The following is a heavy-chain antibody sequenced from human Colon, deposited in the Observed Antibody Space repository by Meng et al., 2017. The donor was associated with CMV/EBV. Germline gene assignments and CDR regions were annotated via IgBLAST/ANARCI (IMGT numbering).Heavy chain of an antibody. Sequence: GGSLRLSCAASGLTFSTYAMHWVRQAPGEGLEWVAVISYDGVHISYLDSVKGRFTISRDNSKNTLYLQMNGLRSEDTAVYYCARDGDYCTNGVCYFDYWGQGTPVTVSS. CDR1: GLTFSTYA. CDR2: ISYDGVHI. V-gene: IGHV3-30-3*01. CDR3: ARDGDYCTNGVCYFDY. J-gene: IGHJ4*02. D-gene: IGHD2-8*01.